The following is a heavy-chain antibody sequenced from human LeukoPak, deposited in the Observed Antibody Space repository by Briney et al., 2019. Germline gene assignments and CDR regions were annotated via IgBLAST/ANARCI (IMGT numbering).Heavy chain of an antibody. CDR1: GFTVSYDN. D-gene: IGHD2-8*01. CDR2: IYAGGSA. V-gene: IGHV3-53*01. Sequence: GGSLRLSCAASGFTVSYDNMSWVRQAPGKGLEWVSVIYAGGSAYYADSVRGRFTISRDNSENTLYLQMNSLRAEDTAVYYCTRLLPTSNHFFESWGQGTLVTVSS. J-gene: IGHJ4*02. CDR3: TRLLPTSNHFFES.